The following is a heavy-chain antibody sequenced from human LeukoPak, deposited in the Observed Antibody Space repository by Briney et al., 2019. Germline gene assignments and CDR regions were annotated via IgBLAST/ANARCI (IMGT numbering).Heavy chain of an antibody. Sequence: GGALRLSCAASGFAFSSYEMNWVRRAPGKGLEWGSYISSSGSTIYYTDSVKGRFTISRDNAKNSLYLQMNSLRAEDTAVYYCARLGSSWDYDYWGQGTLVTVSS. CDR1: GFAFSSYE. CDR2: ISSSGSTI. CDR3: ARLGSSWDYDY. V-gene: IGHV3-48*03. J-gene: IGHJ4*02. D-gene: IGHD6-13*01.